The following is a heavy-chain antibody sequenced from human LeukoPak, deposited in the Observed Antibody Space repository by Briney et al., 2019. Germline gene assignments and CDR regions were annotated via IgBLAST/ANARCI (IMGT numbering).Heavy chain of an antibody. CDR3: AREDGSGSFYYYYYYYMDV. Sequence: GGSLRLSCAASGFSFSDYAMVWIRQAPRKGLEWVSGISSGGHDATFYADSVKGRFTVSRDNSKNTLYLQMNSLRAEDTAVYYCAREDGSGSFYYYYYYYMDVWGKGTTVTVSS. D-gene: IGHD3-10*01. CDR1: GFSFSDYA. J-gene: IGHJ6*03. V-gene: IGHV3-23*01. CDR2: ISSGGHDAT.